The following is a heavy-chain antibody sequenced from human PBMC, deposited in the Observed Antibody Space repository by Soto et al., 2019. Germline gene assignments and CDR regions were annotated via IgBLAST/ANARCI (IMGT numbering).Heavy chain of an antibody. CDR3: AKENDCSGSSCYYYGMDV. CDR1: GFTFSSYG. D-gene: IGHD2-15*01. CDR2: ISSDGSNR. Sequence: LRLSCAASGFTFSSYGMNWVRQAPGQGLEWVAVISSDGSNRYYADSVKGRFTISRDNSKNTLYLQMNSLRAEDTAVYYCAKENDCSGSSCYYYGMDVWGQGTTVTVSS. J-gene: IGHJ6*02. V-gene: IGHV3-30*18.